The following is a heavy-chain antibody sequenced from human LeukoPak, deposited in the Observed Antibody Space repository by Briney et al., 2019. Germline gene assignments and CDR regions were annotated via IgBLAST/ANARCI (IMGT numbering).Heavy chain of an antibody. V-gene: IGHV1-8*03. CDR3: TRYQSGSYRFDS. CDR1: GYTFTSYD. D-gene: IGHD1-26*01. CDR2: MNANSGKI. Sequence: ASVKVSCKASGYTFTSYDINWVRQATGQGPEWMGWMNANSGKIGYAQKFQGRVTITWDTSISTAYMELSSLRSEDTAVYYRTRYQSGSYRFDSWGQGTLVAVSS. J-gene: IGHJ5*01.